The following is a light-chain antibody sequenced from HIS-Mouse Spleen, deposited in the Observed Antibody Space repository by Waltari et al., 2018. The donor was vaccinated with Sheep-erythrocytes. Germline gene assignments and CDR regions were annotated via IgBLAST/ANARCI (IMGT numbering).Light chain of an antibody. Sequence: DIQMTQSPSSLSASVGDRVTITCQASQDISNHLNWFQHKPGKAPKLLIYDASNLETGVPSRFSGSGSGTDFTFTISSLQPEDIATYYCQQYDNLPLTFGGGTKVEIK. J-gene: IGKJ4*01. CDR3: QQYDNLPLT. CDR2: DAS. V-gene: IGKV1-33*01. CDR1: QDISNH.